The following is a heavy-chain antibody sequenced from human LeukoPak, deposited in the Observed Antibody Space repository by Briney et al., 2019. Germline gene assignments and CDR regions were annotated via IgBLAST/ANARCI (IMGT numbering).Heavy chain of an antibody. Sequence: GGSLRLSCTASGFTFGDYGMSWVRQAPGKGLEWVGFIRSKAYGGTTEYAASVKGRFTISRDDSKSIAYLQMNSPKTEDTAVYYCTRDSLRYYYDSSGYYWILDYWGQGTLVTVSS. V-gene: IGHV3-49*04. D-gene: IGHD3-22*01. CDR3: TRDSLRYYYDSSGYYWILDY. J-gene: IGHJ4*02. CDR1: GFTFGDYG. CDR2: IRSKAYGGTT.